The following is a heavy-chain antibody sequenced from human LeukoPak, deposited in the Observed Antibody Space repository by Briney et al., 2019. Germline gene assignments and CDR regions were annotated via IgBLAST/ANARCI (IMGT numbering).Heavy chain of an antibody. D-gene: IGHD3-16*02. Sequence: GGSLRLSCAASGFTFSSYEMNWVRQAPGKGLEWVSYISSSGSTIYYADSVKGRFTISRDNSKNTLYLQMNSLRAEDTAVYYSVRSGELSFSWFDPWGQGTLVTVSS. CDR3: VRSGELSFSWFDP. J-gene: IGHJ5*02. CDR2: ISSSGSTI. CDR1: GFTFSSYE. V-gene: IGHV3-48*03.